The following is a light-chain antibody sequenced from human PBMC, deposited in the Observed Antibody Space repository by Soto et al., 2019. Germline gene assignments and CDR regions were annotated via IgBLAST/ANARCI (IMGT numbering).Light chain of an antibody. CDR1: TSYVGTYIY. J-gene: IGLJ3*02. CDR2: EVS. Sequence: QSALIQPRSVSGSPGQSVTISCSGITSYVGTYIYVSWYQHHPGKAPKLMIFEVSNRPSGVSTRFSGSKSGYTASLTISGLQAEDEADYYCSSYTSSSTLVFGGGTKLTVL. CDR3: SSYTSSSTLV. V-gene: IGLV2-14*01.